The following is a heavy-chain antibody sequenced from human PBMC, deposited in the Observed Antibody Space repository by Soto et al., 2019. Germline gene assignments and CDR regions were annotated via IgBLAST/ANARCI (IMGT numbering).Heavy chain of an antibody. D-gene: IGHD4-17*01. J-gene: IGHJ4*02. CDR1: GFTFSSYW. V-gene: IGHV3-74*01. CDR2: INSDGSST. Sequence: GGSLRLSCAASGFTFSSYWMHWVRQAPGKGLVWVSRINSDGSSTSYADSVKGRFTISRDNAKNTLYLQMNSLRAEDTAVYYCARGPYGDYEDYWGQGTLVTVSS. CDR3: ARGPYGDYEDY.